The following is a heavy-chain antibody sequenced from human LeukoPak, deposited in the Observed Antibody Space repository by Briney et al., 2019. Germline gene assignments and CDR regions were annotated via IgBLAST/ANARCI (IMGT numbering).Heavy chain of an antibody. J-gene: IGHJ6*02. CDR2: ISYDGSNK. D-gene: IGHD4-17*01. V-gene: IGHV3-30*18. Sequence: PGGSLRLSCAASGFTFSSYGMHWVRQAPGKGLEWVAVISYDGSNKYYADSVKGRFTISRDNSKNTLYLQMNSLRAEDTAVYYCAKSYGDYEPGGPSYYGMDVWGQGTTVTVSS. CDR1: GFTFSSYG. CDR3: AKSYGDYEPGGPSYYGMDV.